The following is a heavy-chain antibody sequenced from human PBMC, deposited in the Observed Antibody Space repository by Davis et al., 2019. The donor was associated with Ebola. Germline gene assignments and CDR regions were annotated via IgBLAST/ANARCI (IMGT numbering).Heavy chain of an antibody. Sequence: GESLKISCAASGFTFSSYSMNWVRQAPGKGLEWVSYISSSSSTIYYADSVMGRFTISRDNAKNSLYLQMNSLRDEDTAVYYCARGGADYYYYYGMDVWGQGTTVTVSS. J-gene: IGHJ6*02. CDR1: GFTFSSYS. V-gene: IGHV3-48*02. CDR2: ISSSSSTI. CDR3: ARGGADYYYYYGMDV. D-gene: IGHD1-26*01.